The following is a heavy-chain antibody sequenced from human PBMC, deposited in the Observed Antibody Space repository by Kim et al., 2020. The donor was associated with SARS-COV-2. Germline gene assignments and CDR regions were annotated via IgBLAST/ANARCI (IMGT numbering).Heavy chain of an antibody. CDR3: ATTVTTHYYYYGMDV. D-gene: IGHD4-17*01. Sequence: SETLSLTCTVSGGSISSYYWSWIRQPPGKGLEWIGYIYYSGSTNYNPSLKSRVTISVDTSKNQFSLKLSSVTAADTAVYYCATTVTTHYYYYGMDVWGQGTTVTVSS. CDR2: IYYSGST. CDR1: GGSISSYY. V-gene: IGHV4-59*01. J-gene: IGHJ6*02.